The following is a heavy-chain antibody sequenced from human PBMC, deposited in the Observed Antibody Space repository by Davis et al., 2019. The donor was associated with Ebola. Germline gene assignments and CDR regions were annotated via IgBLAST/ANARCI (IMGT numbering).Heavy chain of an antibody. CDR2: INPNSGGT. V-gene: IGHV1-2*06. D-gene: IGHD4-17*01. J-gene: IGHJ4*02. CDR3: ATNDYGDYGTYFDY. Sequence: ASVKVSCKASGYTFTGYYMHWVRQAPGQGLEWMGRINPNSGGTNYAQKFQGRVTMTRDTSTSTVYMELSSLRSEDTAVYYCATNDYGDYGTYFDYWGQGTLVTVSS. CDR1: GYTFTGYY.